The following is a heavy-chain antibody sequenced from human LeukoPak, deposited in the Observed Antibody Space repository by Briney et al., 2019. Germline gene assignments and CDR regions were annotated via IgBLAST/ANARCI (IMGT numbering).Heavy chain of an antibody. V-gene: IGHV1-18*01. D-gene: IGHD2-15*01. CDR3: ARDYFCSGGSCSDTFDV. CDR1: GYSFTTYG. Sequence: ASVKVSCKASGYSFTTYGISWVRQAPGQGLERMGWVSGHDKRTNYAQNLRGRVSMTIDTSTTTSYMELTSLRSDDTAVYYCARDYFCSGGSCSDTFDVWGQGTMVTVSS. CDR2: VSGHDKRT. J-gene: IGHJ3*01.